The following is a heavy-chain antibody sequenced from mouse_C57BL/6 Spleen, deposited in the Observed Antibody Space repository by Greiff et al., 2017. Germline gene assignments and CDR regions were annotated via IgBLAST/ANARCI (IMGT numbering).Heavy chain of an antibody. CDR2: IDPSDSYT. CDR3: AQGELDAMDY. J-gene: IGHJ4*01. V-gene: IGHV1-59*01. CDR1: GYTFTSYW. Sequence: VQLQQPGAELVRPGTSVKLSCKASGYTFTSYWMHWVKQRPGQGLEWIGVIDPSDSYTNYNQKFKGKATLTVDTSSSTAYMQLSSLTSEDSAVYYCAQGELDAMDYWGQGTSVTVSS.